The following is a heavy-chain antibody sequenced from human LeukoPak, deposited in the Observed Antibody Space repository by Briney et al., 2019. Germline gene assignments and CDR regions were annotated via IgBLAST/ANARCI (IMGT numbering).Heavy chain of an antibody. CDR1: GFTVSSNY. J-gene: IGHJ3*02. D-gene: IGHD3-22*01. CDR2: IYSGGST. Sequence: RGSLRLSCAASGFTVSSNYMSWVRQAPGKGLEWVSVIYSGGSTYYADSVKGRFTISRDNSKNTLYLQMNSLRAEDTAVYYCAKSYYYDSSGYEKRDAFDIWGQGTMVTVSS. V-gene: IGHV3-66*01. CDR3: AKSYYYDSSGYEKRDAFDI.